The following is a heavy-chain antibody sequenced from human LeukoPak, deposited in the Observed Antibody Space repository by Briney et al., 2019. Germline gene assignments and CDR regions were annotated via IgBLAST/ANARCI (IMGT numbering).Heavy chain of an antibody. CDR2: IDYSVST. J-gene: IGHJ4*02. CDR3: ARHGGSWTFDY. CDR1: GGSIGSYY. Sequence: SETLSLTCTISGGSIGSYYWTWIRQPPGKGLEWIGYIDYSVSTNYNPSFKRRVTFSVDTYKNQFSLKLSSVTAADTAVYFCARHGGSWTFDYWGQGTLVTVSS. V-gene: IGHV4-59*08. D-gene: IGHD6-13*01.